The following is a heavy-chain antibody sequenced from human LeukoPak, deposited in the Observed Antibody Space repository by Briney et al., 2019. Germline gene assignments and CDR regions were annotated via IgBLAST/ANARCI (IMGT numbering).Heavy chain of an antibody. CDR3: ARVSMAAAGTISGYYYYMDV. CDR2: INPNSGGT. Sequence: GASVKVSCKASGYTFTGYYMHWVRQAPGQGLEWMGRINPNSGGTNYAQKFQGRVTMTRDTPISTAYKELSRLRSDDTAVYYCARVSMAAAGTISGYYYYMDVWGKGTTVTVSS. D-gene: IGHD6-13*01. J-gene: IGHJ6*03. CDR1: GYTFTGYY. V-gene: IGHV1-2*06.